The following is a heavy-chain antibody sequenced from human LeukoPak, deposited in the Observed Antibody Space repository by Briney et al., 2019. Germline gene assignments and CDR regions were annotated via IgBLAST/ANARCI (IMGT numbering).Heavy chain of an antibody. V-gene: IGHV3-15*01. Sequence: PGGSLRLSCATSGFSFSNAWMSWVRQLPGKGLEWVGRVKSKIDGGTPDYAAAVKGRFAISRDESKTTLYLQMNSLKSDDTGVYYGATIGSNSYDNYYYMDVWGKGTTVIVSS. CDR2: VKSKIDGGTP. CDR1: GFSFSNAW. D-gene: IGHD5-18*01. CDR3: ATIGSNSYDNYYYMDV. J-gene: IGHJ6*03.